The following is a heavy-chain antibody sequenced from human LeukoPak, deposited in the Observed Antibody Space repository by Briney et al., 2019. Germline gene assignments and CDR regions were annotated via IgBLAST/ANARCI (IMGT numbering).Heavy chain of an antibody. D-gene: IGHD2-15*01. V-gene: IGHV4-39*07. CDR3: ARVRCSGGSCPYYYYYYYMDV. CDR2: IHYSGST. J-gene: IGHJ6*03. Sequence: SETLSLTCTVSGGSISTSSYYWAWIRQPPGKGLEWIGSIHYSGSTYYNPSLQSRVTISIDTSKNQFSLKLRFVTAADTAVYYCARVRCSGGSCPYYYYYYYMDVWGKGTTVTVSS. CDR1: GGSISTSSYY.